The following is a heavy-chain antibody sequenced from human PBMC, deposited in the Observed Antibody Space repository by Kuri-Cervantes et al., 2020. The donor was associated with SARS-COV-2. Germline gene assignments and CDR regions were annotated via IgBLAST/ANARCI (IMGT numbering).Heavy chain of an antibody. J-gene: IGHJ5*02. CDR1: GFTVSSNY. D-gene: IGHD3-16*01. V-gene: IGHV3-7*01. CDR3: SWSLIS. Sequence: GGSLRLSCAASGFTVSSNYMSWVRQAPGKGLEWVANIQADGSEKHYLDSVRGRFTVSRDNAKKLVYLQMNSPRAEDTAIYYCSWSLISWGQGALGTVSS. CDR2: IQADGSEK.